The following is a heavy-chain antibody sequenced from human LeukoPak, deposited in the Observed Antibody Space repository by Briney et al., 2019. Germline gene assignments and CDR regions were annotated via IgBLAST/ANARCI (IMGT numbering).Heavy chain of an antibody. V-gene: IGHV3-74*01. CDR2: IIGDGSVT. CDR1: EFAFSANW. J-gene: IGHJ4*02. Sequence: GGSLRLSCAASEFAFSANWMHWVRQAPGRGLVWVSRIIGDGSVTNYADSVKGRFTISRDNAKNSLYLQMNSLRAEDTAVYYCARDGGEWELSNWGQGTLVTVSS. CDR3: ARDGGEWELSN. D-gene: IGHD1-26*01.